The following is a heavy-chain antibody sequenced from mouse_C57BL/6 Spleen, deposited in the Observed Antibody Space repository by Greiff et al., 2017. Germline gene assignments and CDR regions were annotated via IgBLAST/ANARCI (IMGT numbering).Heavy chain of an antibody. CDR2: IDPSDSET. CDR1: GYTFTSYW. J-gene: IGHJ3*01. V-gene: IGHV1-52*01. D-gene: IGHD1-1*01. CDR3: ARTPDYYGSSTGFAY. Sequence: QVQLQQPGAELVRPGSSVKLSCKASGYTFTSYWMPWVKQRPIQGLEWIGNIDPSDSETHYNQKFKDKATLTVDKSSSTAYMQLSSLTSEDSAVYYCARTPDYYGSSTGFAYWGQGTLVTVSA.